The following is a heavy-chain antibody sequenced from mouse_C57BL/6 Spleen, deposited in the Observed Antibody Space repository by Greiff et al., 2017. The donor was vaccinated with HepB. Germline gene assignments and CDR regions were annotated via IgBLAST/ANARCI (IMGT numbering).Heavy chain of an antibody. CDR2: IDPEDGET. V-gene: IGHV14-2*01. CDR3: ATAQAPAWFAY. J-gene: IGHJ3*01. Sequence: EVKLVESGAELVKPGASVKLSCTASGFNIKDYYMHWVKQRTEQGLEWIGRIDPEDGETKYAPKFQGKATITADTSSNTTYLQLSSLTSEDTAVYYCATAQAPAWFAYWGQGTLVTVSA. CDR1: GFNIKDYY. D-gene: IGHD3-2*02.